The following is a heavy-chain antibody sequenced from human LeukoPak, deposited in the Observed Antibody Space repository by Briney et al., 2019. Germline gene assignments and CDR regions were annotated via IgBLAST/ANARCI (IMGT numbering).Heavy chain of an antibody. CDR1: GYTFTAYY. Sequence: GAAVKVSYKASGYTFTAYYLHWVRQAPGQGLEWMAWINPNDGGAIYTQMFQGRVTMTRDTSISTAYMELTSLTPDDTAVYYCARAGPEQFGGYSAMNSWGRGTLVTV. CDR3: ARAGPEQFGGYSAMNS. D-gene: IGHD4-23*01. V-gene: IGHV1-2*02. CDR2: INPNDGGA. J-gene: IGHJ4*02.